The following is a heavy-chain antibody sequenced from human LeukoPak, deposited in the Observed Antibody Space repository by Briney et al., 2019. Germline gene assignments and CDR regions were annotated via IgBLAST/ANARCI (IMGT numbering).Heavy chain of an antibody. CDR2: IIPIFGTA. CDR3: ARAGGAPTQDTAMVWNYYYYYYHMDV. Sequence: ASVKVSCKASGGTFSSYAISWVRQAPGQGLEWMGGIIPIFGTANYAQKFQGRVTITADESTSTAYMELSSLRSEDTAVYYCARAGGAPTQDTAMVWNYYYYYYHMDVWGKGTTVTVSS. J-gene: IGHJ6*03. CDR1: GGTFSSYA. V-gene: IGHV1-69*13. D-gene: IGHD5-18*01.